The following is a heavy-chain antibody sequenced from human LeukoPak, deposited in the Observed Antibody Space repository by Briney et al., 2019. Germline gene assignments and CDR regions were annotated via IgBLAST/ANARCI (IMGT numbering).Heavy chain of an antibody. CDR1: GFTYSSYW. Sequence: GGSLRLSCAASGFTYSSYWMHWVRQAPGKGLEWVSVIYSGGSTYYADSVKGRFTISRDNSKNTLYLQMNSLRAEDTAVYYCARVGSSGYYPYYFDYWGQGTLVTVSS. D-gene: IGHD3-22*01. J-gene: IGHJ4*02. V-gene: IGHV3-66*01. CDR3: ARVGSSGYYPYYFDY. CDR2: IYSGGST.